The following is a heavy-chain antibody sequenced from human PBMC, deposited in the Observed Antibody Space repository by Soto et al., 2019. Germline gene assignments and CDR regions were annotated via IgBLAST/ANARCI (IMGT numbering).Heavy chain of an antibody. Sequence: PETLSLTCTVSGGSISSDYWSWIRQAPGKGLEWIGYIYYSGSTNYNPSLKSRVTISLDTSKSQFSLKLSSVTAADTAVYYCARERRVSASRLVWVDSWGQGNLVTVSA. J-gene: IGHJ5*01. CDR3: ARERRVSASRLVWVDS. D-gene: IGHD3-16*01. CDR2: IYYSGST. CDR1: GGSISSDY. V-gene: IGHV4-59*01.